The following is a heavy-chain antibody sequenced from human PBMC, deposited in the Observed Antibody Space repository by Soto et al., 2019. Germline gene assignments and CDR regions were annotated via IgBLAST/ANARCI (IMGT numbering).Heavy chain of an antibody. Sequence: PGGSLRLSCAASGFTFSSYWMSWVRQAPGKGLEWVANIKQDGSEKYYVDSVKGRFTISRDNAKNSLYLQMNSLRAEDTAVYYCAREDIVVVPAAPLTDNSFDPWGQVTLVTVSS. D-gene: IGHD2-2*01. V-gene: IGHV3-7*03. CDR1: GFTFSSYW. J-gene: IGHJ5*02. CDR2: IKQDGSEK. CDR3: AREDIVVVPAAPLTDNSFDP.